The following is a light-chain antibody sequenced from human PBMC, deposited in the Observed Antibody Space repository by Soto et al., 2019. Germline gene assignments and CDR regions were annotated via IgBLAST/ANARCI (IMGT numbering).Light chain of an antibody. CDR1: QTISSW. Sequence: DIQVTQSPSTLSASVGDRVTITCRASQTISSWLALYQQKPGKAPKLLIYKASTLKSGVPSRFSGSGSGTEFTLTISSLQPDDFATYYCQHYNSYSEAFGQGTKVDIK. CDR3: QHYNSYSEA. J-gene: IGKJ1*01. CDR2: KAS. V-gene: IGKV1-5*03.